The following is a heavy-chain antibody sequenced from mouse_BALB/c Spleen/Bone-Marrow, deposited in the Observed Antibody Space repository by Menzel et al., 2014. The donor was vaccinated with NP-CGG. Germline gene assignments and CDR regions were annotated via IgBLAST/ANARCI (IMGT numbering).Heavy chain of an antibody. J-gene: IGHJ2*01. CDR1: GFSLTNYG. V-gene: IGHV2-9*02. D-gene: IGHD1-2*01. CDR3: ASSLQRLRGYYFDF. CDR2: IWASGST. Sequence: VMLVESGPGLVAPSQSLSITCTVSGFSLTNYGVHWVRQPPGKGLEWLGVIWASGSTNYNLALMSRLTISKDNSKSQVFLKMNSLQTDDTGMYYCASSLQRLRGYYFDFWGQGTTLTVSS.